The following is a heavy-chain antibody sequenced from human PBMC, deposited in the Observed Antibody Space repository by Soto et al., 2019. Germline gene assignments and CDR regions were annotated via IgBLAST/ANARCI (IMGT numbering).Heavy chain of an antibody. Sequence: SETLSLACTVSGGSISSYYWSWIRQPPGKGLEWIGYIYYSGSTNYNPSLKSRVTISVDTSKNQFSLKLSSVTAADTAVYYCASIGGGQENFAYWGQGTLVTVSS. D-gene: IGHD3-16*01. CDR1: GGSISSYY. CDR3: ASIGGGQENFAY. CDR2: IYYSGST. V-gene: IGHV4-59*01. J-gene: IGHJ4*02.